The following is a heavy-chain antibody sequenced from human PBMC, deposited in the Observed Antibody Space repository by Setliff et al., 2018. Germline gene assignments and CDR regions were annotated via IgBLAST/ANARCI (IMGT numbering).Heavy chain of an antibody. V-gene: IGHV1-2*06. Sequence: SVKVSCKASGYTFTGYYMHWVRQAPGQGLEWMGRINPNSGGTNYAQKFQGRVTMTRHTSISTAYMDLSRLRSDDTAVYYCARDHVYGSQYYSYYYGMDVWGQGTTVTVSS. CDR2: INPNSGGT. D-gene: IGHD3-10*01. CDR3: ARDHVYGSQYYSYYYGMDV. J-gene: IGHJ6*02. CDR1: GYTFTGYY.